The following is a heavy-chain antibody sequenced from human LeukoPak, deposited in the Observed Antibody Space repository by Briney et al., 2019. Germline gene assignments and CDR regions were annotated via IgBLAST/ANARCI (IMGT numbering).Heavy chain of an antibody. CDR2: ISSSSSTI. V-gene: IGHV3-48*02. D-gene: IGHD2-2*01. CDR1: GFTVSSNY. CDR3: ARDADCSSTSCYGFSFYYYYGMDV. J-gene: IGHJ6*02. Sequence: GGSLRLSCAASGFTVSSNYMSWVRQAPGKGLEWVSYISSSSSTIYYADSVKGRFTISRDNAKNSLYLQMNSLRDEDTAVYYCARDADCSSTSCYGFSFYYYYGMDVWGQGTTVTVSS.